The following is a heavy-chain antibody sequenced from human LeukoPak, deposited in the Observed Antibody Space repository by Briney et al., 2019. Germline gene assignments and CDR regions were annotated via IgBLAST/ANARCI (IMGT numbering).Heavy chain of an antibody. Sequence: GGSLRLSCAASGFTFSSYAMSWVRQAPGKGLEWVSAISGSGGSTYYADSVKGRFTISRDNSKNTLYLQMNSLRAEHTAVYYCARDEKIVGASGQDYWGQGTLVTVSS. V-gene: IGHV3-23*01. CDR3: ARDEKIVGASGQDY. CDR2: ISGSGGST. CDR1: GFTFSSYA. J-gene: IGHJ4*02. D-gene: IGHD1-26*01.